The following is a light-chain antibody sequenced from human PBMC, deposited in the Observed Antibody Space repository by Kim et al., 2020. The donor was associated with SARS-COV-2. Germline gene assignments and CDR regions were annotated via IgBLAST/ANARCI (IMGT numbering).Light chain of an antibody. CDR2: GAS. V-gene: IGKV3-20*01. CDR1: QSVSSSY. Sequence: SPGESATPSCRASQSVSSSYLAWYQQKPGQAPRLLIYGASSRATGIPDRFSGSESGTDFTLTISRLEPEDFAVYYCQQYGSSPLTFGGGTKVDIK. CDR3: QQYGSSPLT. J-gene: IGKJ4*01.